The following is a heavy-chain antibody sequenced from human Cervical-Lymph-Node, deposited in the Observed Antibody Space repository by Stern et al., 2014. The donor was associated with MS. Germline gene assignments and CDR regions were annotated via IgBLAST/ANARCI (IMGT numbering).Heavy chain of an antibody. D-gene: IGHD1-26*01. Sequence: QVQLQQWGAGLLKPSETLSLTCAVYGGSFSGYYWSWIRQPPGKGLEWIGEINHSGSTNYNPSLKSRVTISVDTSKNQFSLKLSSVTAADTAVYYCARGRSGSYRRIVFDYWGQGTLVTVSS. CDR2: INHSGST. J-gene: IGHJ4*02. CDR1: GGSFSGYY. CDR3: ARGRSGSYRRIVFDY. V-gene: IGHV4-34*01.